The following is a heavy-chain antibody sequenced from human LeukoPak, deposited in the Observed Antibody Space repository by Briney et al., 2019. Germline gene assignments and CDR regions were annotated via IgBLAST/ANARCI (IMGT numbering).Heavy chain of an antibody. J-gene: IGHJ4*02. CDR1: GFTFSNAW. V-gene: IGHV3-15*01. CDR3: TTVYRHIAAAGGYY. D-gene: IGHD6-13*01. Sequence: TGGSLRLSCAASGFTFSNAWMSWVRQAPGKGLERVGRIKSKTDGGTTDYAAPVKGRFTISRDDSKNTLYLQMNSLKTEDTAVYYCTTVYRHIAAAGGYYWGQGTLVTVSS. CDR2: IKSKTDGGTT.